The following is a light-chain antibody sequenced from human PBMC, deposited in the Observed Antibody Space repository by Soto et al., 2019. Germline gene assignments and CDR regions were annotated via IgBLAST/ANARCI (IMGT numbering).Light chain of an antibody. CDR1: QSISDW. Sequence: DIQMTQSPSTLSSSVGDRVTITCRASQSISDWLAWYQQKPGKAPKFLIYKASNLESGVPSRFSGSVSGTEFTLTISSVQPDDFATYYCQYYDSYSWTFGQGTNVEIK. CDR2: KAS. CDR3: QYYDSYSWT. V-gene: IGKV1-5*03. J-gene: IGKJ1*01.